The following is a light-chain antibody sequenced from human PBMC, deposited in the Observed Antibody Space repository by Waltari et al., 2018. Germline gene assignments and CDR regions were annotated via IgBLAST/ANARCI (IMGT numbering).Light chain of an antibody. J-gene: IGLJ1*01. V-gene: IGLV2-23*02. CDR1: NTTIGSYSL. CDR3: CSYAGSVPYV. Sequence: QSALTQPASVSGSPGQSIPISCPGSNTTIGSYSLVSWFQHRPGKAPNLIISEVSQRPSGVSVRFSGSKSGNTASLTISGLQAEDEADYYCCSYAGSVPYVFGTGTTVTVL. CDR2: EVS.